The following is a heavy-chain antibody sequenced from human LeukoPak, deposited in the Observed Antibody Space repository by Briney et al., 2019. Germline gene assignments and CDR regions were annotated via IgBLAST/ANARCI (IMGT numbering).Heavy chain of an antibody. D-gene: IGHD6-13*01. CDR1: GFIFSSYS. Sequence: SGGSLRLSCAASGFIFSSYSMSWVRQAPGTGLEWVSVITGSGGNTYYADSVKGRFTISKDNSKNTVYLQMSSLRVDDTAVYYCAKAASSSWPSYYYGMDVWGQGTTVTVSS. CDR3: AKAASSSWPSYYYGMDV. V-gene: IGHV3-23*01. CDR2: ITGSGGNT. J-gene: IGHJ6*02.